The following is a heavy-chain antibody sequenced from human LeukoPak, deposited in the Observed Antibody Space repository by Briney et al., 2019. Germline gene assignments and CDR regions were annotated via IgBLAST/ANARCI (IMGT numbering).Heavy chain of an antibody. D-gene: IGHD3-10*01. V-gene: IGHV3-11*04. Sequence: GGSLRLSCAASGFTFSDYYMSWIRQAPGKGLEWVSYISSSGSTIYYADSVKGRFTISRDNSKNTLYLQMNSLRAEDTAVYYCAKEASMVRGVIHFDYWGQGTLVTVSS. CDR1: GFTFSDYY. CDR3: AKEASMVRGVIHFDY. J-gene: IGHJ4*02. CDR2: ISSSGSTI.